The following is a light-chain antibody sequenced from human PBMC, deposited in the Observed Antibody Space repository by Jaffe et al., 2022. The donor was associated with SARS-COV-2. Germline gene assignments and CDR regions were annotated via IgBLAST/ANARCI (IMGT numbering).Light chain of an antibody. CDR3: QSWDTSVNHYV. CDR1: SLRNYY. V-gene: IGLV3-19*01. CDR2: GKN. Sequence: SSELTQDPAVSVALGQTIRITCQGDSLRNYYATWYQQKPGQAPILVIYGKNKRPSGIPDRFSGSSSGNTASLTITGAQAEDEAAYYCQSWDTSVNHYVFGTGTEVTVL. J-gene: IGLJ1*01.